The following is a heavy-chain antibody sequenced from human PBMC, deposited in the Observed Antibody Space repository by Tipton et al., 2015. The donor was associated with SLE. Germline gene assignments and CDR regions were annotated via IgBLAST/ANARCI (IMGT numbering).Heavy chain of an antibody. CDR3: ARPRIVGATSPFDY. V-gene: IGHV4-59*08. CDR2: MYYSGST. J-gene: IGHJ4*02. D-gene: IGHD1-26*01. Sequence: TLSLTCTVSGGSISSYYWSWIRQPPGKGLEWIGYMYYSGSTNYNPSLKSRVTISVDTSKNQFSLKLSPVTAADTAVYYCARPRIVGATSPFDYWGQGTLVTVSS. CDR1: GGSISSYY.